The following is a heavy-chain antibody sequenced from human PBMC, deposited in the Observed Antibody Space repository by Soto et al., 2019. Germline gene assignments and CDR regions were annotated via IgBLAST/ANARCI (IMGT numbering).Heavy chain of an antibody. J-gene: IGHJ3*01. Sequence: PGGSLRLSCAASAFSFSAYSMNWVRQAPGKGLEWISYITSGGDFIDYADSVKGRFTISRDNARNSLYLQLNSLSDEDTAVYYGVRDLKWAFDVWGQGTMVNVSS. CDR1: AFSFSAYS. CDR2: ITSGGDFI. CDR3: VRDLKWAFDV. V-gene: IGHV3-48*02. D-gene: IGHD1-26*01.